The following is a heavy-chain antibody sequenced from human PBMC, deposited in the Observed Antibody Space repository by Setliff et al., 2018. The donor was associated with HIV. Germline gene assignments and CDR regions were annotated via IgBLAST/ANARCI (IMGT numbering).Heavy chain of an antibody. CDR3: ARAMRGVVVTNMYYYYGMDV. V-gene: IGHV4-38-2*02. CDR1: GYSISSGYY. Sequence: PSETLSLTCTVSGYSISSGYYWGWIRQPPGKGLEWIGSIYHSGSTSYNPSLKSRVTISVDTSKNQFSLKLSSVTAADTAVYYCARAMRGVVVTNMYYYYGMDVWGQGTTVTVSS. CDR2: IYHSGST. J-gene: IGHJ6*02. D-gene: IGHD2-21*02.